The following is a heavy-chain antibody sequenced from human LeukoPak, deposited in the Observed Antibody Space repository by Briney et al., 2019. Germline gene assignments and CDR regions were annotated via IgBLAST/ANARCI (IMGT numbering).Heavy chain of an antibody. CDR2: ISYSGNT. CDR1: GGSISSSDYY. Sequence: TSETLSLTCTVSGGSISSSDYYWDWIRQPPGKGLEWIGSISYSGNTYYNPSLKSPVTISVDTSKNQFSLKLRSVTAADTAVYSCARVGSGSYYYFDYWGQGTLVTVSS. CDR3: ARVGSGSYYYFDY. V-gene: IGHV4-39*07. D-gene: IGHD1-26*01. J-gene: IGHJ4*02.